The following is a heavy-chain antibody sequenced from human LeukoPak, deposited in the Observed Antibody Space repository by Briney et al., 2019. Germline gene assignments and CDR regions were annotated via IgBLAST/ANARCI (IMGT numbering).Heavy chain of an antibody. Sequence: KPSETLSLTCTVSGGSISSYYWSWIRQPPGKGLEWIGYIYDSGSTNHNPSLKSRVTISRDTSKNQFSLKLNSVTAADTAVYYCARKKDWENAFDIWGQGTMVTVSS. CDR2: IYDSGST. D-gene: IGHD1-26*01. V-gene: IGHV4-59*01. J-gene: IGHJ3*02. CDR3: ARKKDWENAFDI. CDR1: GGSISSYY.